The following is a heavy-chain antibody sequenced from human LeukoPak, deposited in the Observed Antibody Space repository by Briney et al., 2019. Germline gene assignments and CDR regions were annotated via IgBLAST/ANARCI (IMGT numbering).Heavy chain of an antibody. CDR3: ARDGASSGYPVDY. V-gene: IGHV4-39*07. J-gene: IGHJ4*02. CDR2: IYYSGST. D-gene: IGHD3-22*01. CDR1: GGSISSSSYY. Sequence: PSETLSLTCTVSGGSISSSSYYWGWIRQPPGKGLEWIGSIYYSGSTYYNPSLKSRVTISVDTSKNQFSLKLSSVTAADTAVYYCARDGASSGYPVDYWGQGTLVTVSS.